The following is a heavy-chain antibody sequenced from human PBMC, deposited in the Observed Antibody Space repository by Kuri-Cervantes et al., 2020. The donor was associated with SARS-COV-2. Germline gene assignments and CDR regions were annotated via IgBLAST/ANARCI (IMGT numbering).Heavy chain of an antibody. CDR2: ISAYNGNT. D-gene: IGHD2-15*01. V-gene: IGHV1-18*01. J-gene: IGHJ4*02. Sequence: ASVKVSCKASGYTFTSYGISWVRQAPGQGLEWMEWISAYNGNTNYAQKLQGRVTMTTDTSTSTAYMELRSLRSDDTAVYYCARGEVEVVVAATPHYFDYWGQGTLVTVSS. CDR1: GYTFTSYG. CDR3: ARGEVEVVVAATPHYFDY.